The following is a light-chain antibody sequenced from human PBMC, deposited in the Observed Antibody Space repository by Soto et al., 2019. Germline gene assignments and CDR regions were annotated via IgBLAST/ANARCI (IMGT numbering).Light chain of an antibody. CDR1: SSNIEGNS. V-gene: IGLV1-51*01. CDR3: GSWDSSLSAYV. CDR2: DDN. Sequence: QSVMTQPPSVSAAPGQTVTISCSGSSSNIEGNSVSWYQQLPGTAPKLLIYDDNKRPSGIPDRFSGSKSGTSATLGITGFQTGDEADYYCGSWDSSLSAYVFGTGTKVTVL. J-gene: IGLJ1*01.